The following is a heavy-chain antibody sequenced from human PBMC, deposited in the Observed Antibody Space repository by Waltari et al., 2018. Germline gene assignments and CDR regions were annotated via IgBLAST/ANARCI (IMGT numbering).Heavy chain of an antibody. V-gene: IGHV1-69*02. CDR3: ATAVYCSGGSCSSS. CDR1: GGTFSSYT. CDR2: IIPILGRA. D-gene: IGHD2-15*01. Sequence: QVQLVQSGAEVKKPGSSVKVSCKASGGTFSSYTISWVRQAPGQGLEWMGRIIPILGRANYAQKLQGRVTITADKSTSTAYMELSSLRSEDTAVYYCATAVYCSGGSCSSSWGQGTLVTVSS. J-gene: IGHJ5*02.